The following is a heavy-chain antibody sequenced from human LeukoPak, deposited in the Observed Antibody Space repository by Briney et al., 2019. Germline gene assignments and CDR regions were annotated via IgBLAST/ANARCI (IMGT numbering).Heavy chain of an antibody. V-gene: IGHV4-34*12. CDR2: IISGGGV. D-gene: IGHD2-21*01. CDR3: ARLRCGHTDVICYNY. CDR1: GVSFSAYS. J-gene: IGHJ4*02. Sequence: PSETLSLTCAVKGVSFSAYSWSWIRQSPGRGLECIGEIISGGGVIYNPSLESRATISGDTSENQFSLSLTSVTDADTAVYYCARLRCGHTDVICYNYWGLGTLVTVSS.